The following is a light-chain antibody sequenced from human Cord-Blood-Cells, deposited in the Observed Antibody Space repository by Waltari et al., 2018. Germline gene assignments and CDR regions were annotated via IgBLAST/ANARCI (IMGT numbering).Light chain of an antibody. CDR3: NSRDSSCNHVV. J-gene: IGLJ2*01. Sequence: SSELTQDPAVSVALGQTVRITCQGDSLRSYFASWYQQKPGQAPVLVIYGKNNRPSGIPDRFSGSSSGNTASLTIPGAQAEDEADYSCNSRDSSCNHVVFGGGTKLTVL. CDR2: GKN. V-gene: IGLV3-19*01. CDR1: SLRSYF.